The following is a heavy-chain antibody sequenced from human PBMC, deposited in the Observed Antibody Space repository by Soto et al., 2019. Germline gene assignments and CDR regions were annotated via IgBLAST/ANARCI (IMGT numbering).Heavy chain of an antibody. CDR3: AKEWVYDSSGWSFDY. CDR1: GFSFSAYW. J-gene: IGHJ4*02. D-gene: IGHD3-22*01. Sequence: GGSLRLFCAASGFSFSAYWMSWVRQAPGKGLEWVANVKQDGSEKYYADSVKGRFTISRDNSKNTLYLQMNSLRAEDTAVYYCAKEWVYDSSGWSFDYWGQGTLVTVSS. CDR2: VKQDGSEK. V-gene: IGHV3-7*01.